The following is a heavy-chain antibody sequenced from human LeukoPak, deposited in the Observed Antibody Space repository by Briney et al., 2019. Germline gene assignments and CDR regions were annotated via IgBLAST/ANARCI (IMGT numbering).Heavy chain of an antibody. CDR2: IWYDGSNK. Sequence: GGSLRLSCAASGFTFSSYGMHWVRQAPGKGLEWVAVIWYDGSNKYYADSVKGRFTISRDNSKNTLYLQMNSLRAEDTAVYYCARDKVQLWSLDASDIWGQGTMVTVSS. CDR3: ARDKVQLWSLDASDI. J-gene: IGHJ3*02. D-gene: IGHD5-18*01. V-gene: IGHV3-33*01. CDR1: GFTFSSYG.